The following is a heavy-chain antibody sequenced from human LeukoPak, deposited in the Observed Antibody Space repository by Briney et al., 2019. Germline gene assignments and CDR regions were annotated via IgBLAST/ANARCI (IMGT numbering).Heavy chain of an antibody. CDR2: INSDGSST. CDR1: GFTFSSYW. D-gene: IGHD2-2*01. V-gene: IGHV3-74*01. Sequence: PGGSLRLSCAASGFTFSSYWMHWVRQAPGKGLVWVSRINSDGSSTSYADSVKGRVTISRDNAKNTLYLQMNSLRAEDTAVYYCAKDFGVSRPLDNWGQGTLVTVCS. CDR3: AKDFGVSRPLDN. J-gene: IGHJ4*02.